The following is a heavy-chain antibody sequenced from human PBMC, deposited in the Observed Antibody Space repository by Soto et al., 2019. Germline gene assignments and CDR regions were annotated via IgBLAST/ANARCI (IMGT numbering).Heavy chain of an antibody. V-gene: IGHV3-23*01. Sequence: GGSLRLSFAASGFPFSSYAMSWVRQAPGKGLERVSAISGSGGSTYYADSVKGRFTISRDNSKNTLYLQMNSLRAEDTAVYYCAKGPPAIYCSSTSCLTYYFDYWGQGTLVTVSS. CDR2: ISGSGGST. CDR1: GFPFSSYA. D-gene: IGHD2-2*01. CDR3: AKGPPAIYCSSTSCLTYYFDY. J-gene: IGHJ4*02.